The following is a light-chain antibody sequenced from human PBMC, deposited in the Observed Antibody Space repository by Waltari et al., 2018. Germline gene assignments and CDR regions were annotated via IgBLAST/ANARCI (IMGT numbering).Light chain of an antibody. V-gene: IGKV1-5*03. CDR3: QQYNDYPYT. CDR1: HSFSKW. Sequence: DIQMTQSPSTLSASIGDRVTITCRASHSFSKWLAWYQQKPGKAPKLLIHQASTLRSGVPSRFSGSESGTEFILTINSLQPDDFATYFCQQYNDYPYTFGQGTKLEIK. J-gene: IGKJ2*01. CDR2: QAS.